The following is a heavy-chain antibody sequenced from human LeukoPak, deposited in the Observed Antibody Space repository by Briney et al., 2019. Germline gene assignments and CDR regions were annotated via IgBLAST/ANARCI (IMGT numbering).Heavy chain of an antibody. Sequence: SETLSLTCAVYGGSFSGYYWSWIRQPPGKGLEWIGEINHSGSTNYNPSLKSRVTISVDTSKNQFSLKLSSVTAADTAVYYCARVSSSWYYFDYWGQGTLVTVSS. CDR2: INHSGST. J-gene: IGHJ4*02. D-gene: IGHD6-13*01. V-gene: IGHV4-34*01. CDR3: ARVSSSWYYFDY. CDR1: GGSFSGYY.